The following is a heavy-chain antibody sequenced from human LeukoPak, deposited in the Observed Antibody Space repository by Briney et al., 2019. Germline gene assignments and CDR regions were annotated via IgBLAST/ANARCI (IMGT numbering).Heavy chain of an antibody. D-gene: IGHD3-10*01. J-gene: IGHJ2*01. V-gene: IGHV3-74*01. CDR1: GFTFWTYW. CDR3: VRETYGAGNRSFDL. Sequence: GGSLRLSCEASGFTFWTYWMHWVRQAPGGGLVWVSQIHSTESYTYYADSVKGRFTISRDNAKNTLSLHMSSLRAEDTAIYYCVRETYGAGNRSFDLWGRGTLGVVSS. CDR2: IHSTESYT.